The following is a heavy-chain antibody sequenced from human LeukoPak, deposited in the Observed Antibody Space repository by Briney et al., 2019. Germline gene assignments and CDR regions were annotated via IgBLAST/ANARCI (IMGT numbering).Heavy chain of an antibody. D-gene: IGHD6-19*01. Sequence: PGGSLRLSCAASGFTLSDHYMDWVRQAPGKGLEWLGRTGNKANSYTTQYAAPVKGRFTISRDDSKNSLYLQMNSLKTEDTAVYYCAISSTHSSACCLDFRGQGTLVTVSS. CDR3: AISSTHSSACCLDF. V-gene: IGHV3-72*01. CDR1: GFTLSDHY. J-gene: IGHJ4*02. CDR2: TGNKANSYTT.